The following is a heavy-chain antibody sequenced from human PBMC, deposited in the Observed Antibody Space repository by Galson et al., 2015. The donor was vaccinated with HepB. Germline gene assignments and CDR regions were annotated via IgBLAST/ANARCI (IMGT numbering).Heavy chain of an antibody. J-gene: IGHJ6*02. CDR2: INHSGST. D-gene: IGHD3-3*02. CDR1: GGSFSGYY. CDR3: AIWEISSPGLYGMDV. Sequence: SETLSLTCAVYGGSFSGYYWSWIRQPPGKGLEWIGEINHSGSTNYNPSLKSRVTISVDTSKNQFSLKLSSVTAADTAVYYCAIWEISSPGLYGMDVWGQGTTVTVSS. V-gene: IGHV4-34*01.